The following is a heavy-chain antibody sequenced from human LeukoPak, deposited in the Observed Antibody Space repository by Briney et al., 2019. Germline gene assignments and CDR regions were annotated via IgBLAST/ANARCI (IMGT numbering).Heavy chain of an antibody. CDR2: ISSSSRYI. CDR3: AKDPYQLLSTAGYFQH. J-gene: IGHJ1*01. Sequence: GGSLRLSCVASGFTFSSYSMNWVRQAPGKGLEWVSSISSSSRYIYYADSVKGRFTISRDNAKNSLYLQTNSLRAEDTAVYYCAKDPYQLLSTAGYFQHWGQGTLVTVSS. D-gene: IGHD2-2*01. V-gene: IGHV3-21*01. CDR1: GFTFSSYS.